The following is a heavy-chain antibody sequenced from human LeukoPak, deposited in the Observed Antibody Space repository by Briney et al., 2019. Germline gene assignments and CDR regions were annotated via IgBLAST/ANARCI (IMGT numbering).Heavy chain of an antibody. CDR2: INHSGST. D-gene: IGHD3-10*01. CDR3: ARELTYYYGSGSSYYYGMDV. Sequence: PSETLSLTCAVYGGSFSGYYWSWIRQPPGKGLEWIGEINHSGSTKYNPSPKSRLTISVDTSKNQFSLKLSSVTAADTAVYYCARELTYYYGSGSSYYYGMDVWGKGTTVTVSS. J-gene: IGHJ6*04. V-gene: IGHV4-34*01. CDR1: GGSFSGYY.